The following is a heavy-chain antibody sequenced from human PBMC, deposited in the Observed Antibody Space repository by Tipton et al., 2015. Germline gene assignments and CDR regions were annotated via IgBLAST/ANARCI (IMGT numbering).Heavy chain of an antibody. CDR3: ARDVMSYGMDV. V-gene: IGHV4-61*01. Sequence: TLSLTCTVSGGSVSSGSYFWTWIRQPPGKGLEWIGYIYYSGHTNYNPSLKSRVTMSVDTSKNQFSLKLSSVIAADTAVYYCARDVMSYGMDVWGQGTTVTVSS. CDR1: GGSVSSGSYF. J-gene: IGHJ6*02. D-gene: IGHD2-21*01. CDR2: IYYSGHT.